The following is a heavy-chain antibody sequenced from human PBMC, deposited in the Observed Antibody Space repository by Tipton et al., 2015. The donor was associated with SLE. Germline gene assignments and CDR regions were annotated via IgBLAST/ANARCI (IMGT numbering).Heavy chain of an antibody. J-gene: IGHJ4*02. CDR3: ARNSPGYCSSTSCYMGD. V-gene: IGHV3-7*01. CDR2: IKQDGSEK. D-gene: IGHD2-2*02. CDR1: GFTFSSYW. Sequence: SLRLSCIASGFTFSSYWMSWVRQAPGKGLEWVANIKQDGSEKYYVDSVKGRFTISRDNAKNSLYLQMNSLRDEDTAVYYCARNSPGYCSSTSCYMGDWGQGTLVTLSS.